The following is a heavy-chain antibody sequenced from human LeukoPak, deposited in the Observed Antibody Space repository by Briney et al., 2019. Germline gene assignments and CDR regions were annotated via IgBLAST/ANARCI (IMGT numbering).Heavy chain of an antibody. CDR1: GGSINNYY. CDR2: IYYSGST. CDR3: ARQDYGGTDY. V-gene: IGHV4-59*08. Sequence: SETLSLTCTVSGGSINNYYWNWIRQPPGKGLEWIGYIYYSGSTNYNPSLKSRVTISVDTSRNQFSLKLSSVTAADTAVYFCARQDYGGTDYWGQGTLVTVSS. D-gene: IGHD4-23*01. J-gene: IGHJ4*02.